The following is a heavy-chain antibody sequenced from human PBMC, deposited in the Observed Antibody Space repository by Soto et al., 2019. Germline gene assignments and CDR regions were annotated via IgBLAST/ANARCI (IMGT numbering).Heavy chain of an antibody. D-gene: IGHD2-2*02. CDR1: GGTFSGYA. Sequence: SVKVSCKASGGTFSGYAISWVRQAPGQGLEWMGEIIPMFGTSNYAQKFQGRVTITADESTSTAYMELSSLGSEDTAVYYCARGSCSSTSCYKEYYFDLWGQGTQVTVSS. CDR2: IIPMFGTS. CDR3: ARGSCSSTSCYKEYYFDL. J-gene: IGHJ4*02. V-gene: IGHV1-69*13.